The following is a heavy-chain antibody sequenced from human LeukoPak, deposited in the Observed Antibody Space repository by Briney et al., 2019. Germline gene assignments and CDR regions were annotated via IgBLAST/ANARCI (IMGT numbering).Heavy chain of an antibody. CDR2: IYYSGST. V-gene: IGHV4-59*12. J-gene: IGHJ4*02. CDR1: GGSISSYY. CDR3: GRLDSGSYSIDY. Sequence: PSETLSLTCTVSGGSISSYYWSWIRQPPGKELEWIGYIYYSGSTNYNPSLKSRVTISVDTSKNQFSLRLTSVTAADTAVYYCGRLDSGSYSIDYWGQGTLVTVSS. D-gene: IGHD3-10*01.